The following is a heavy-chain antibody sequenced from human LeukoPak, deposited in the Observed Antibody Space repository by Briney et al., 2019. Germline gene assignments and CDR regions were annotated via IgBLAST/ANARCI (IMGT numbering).Heavy chain of an antibody. V-gene: IGHV3-9*01. CDR3: AKAPVTTCRGAFCYPFDY. Sequence: GGSLRLSCAASGFTFDDYAMHWVRQAPGKGLEWVSGISWNSGSIGYADSVKGRFTISRDNAKNSLYLQMNSLRAEDTAVYYCAKAPVTTCRGAFCYPFDYWGLGTLVTVSS. CDR2: ISWNSGSI. D-gene: IGHD2-15*01. J-gene: IGHJ4*02. CDR1: GFTFDDYA.